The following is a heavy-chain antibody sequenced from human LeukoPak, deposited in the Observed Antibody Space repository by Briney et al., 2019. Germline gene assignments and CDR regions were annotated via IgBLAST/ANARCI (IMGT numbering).Heavy chain of an antibody. Sequence: ASVKVSCKPSGYTFTVYYMHWVGQAPGQGLEWMGWINPNSGGTNYAQKFQGRVTMTRDTSISTAYMELSRLRSDDTAVYYCARAEAYIVVVGAAVSDYWGQGTLVTVSS. CDR1: GYTFTVYY. J-gene: IGHJ4*02. CDR2: INPNSGGT. CDR3: ARAEAYIVVVGAAVSDY. D-gene: IGHD2-2*01. V-gene: IGHV1-2*02.